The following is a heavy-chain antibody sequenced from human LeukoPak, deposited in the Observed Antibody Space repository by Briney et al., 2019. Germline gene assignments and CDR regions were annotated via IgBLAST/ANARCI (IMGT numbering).Heavy chain of an antibody. CDR1: GGSISSGDYY. CDR3: ARARTGGLYFDY. V-gene: IGHV4-30-4*01. Sequence: SETLSLTCTVSGGSISSGDYYWSWIRQPPGKGLEWIGYIYYSGSTYYNPSLKSRVTISVDTSKNQFSLKPSSVTAADTAVYYCARARTGGLYFDYWGQGTLVTVSS. J-gene: IGHJ4*02. CDR2: IYYSGST. D-gene: IGHD7-27*01.